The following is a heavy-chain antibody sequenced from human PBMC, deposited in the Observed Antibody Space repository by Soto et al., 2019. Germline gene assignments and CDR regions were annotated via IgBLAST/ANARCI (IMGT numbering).Heavy chain of an antibody. Sequence: SVQVSCKPSVGSFSICTFNWVRQAPGQGLEWMGGIIPIFGTATYAQKFQGRVTITAEDATSTAYMEVRALRSEDTAVYFCARGVSGSYSSPLDRWGQGTLVTVS. V-gene: IGHV1-69*13. CDR2: IIPIFGTA. D-gene: IGHD3-10*01. CDR1: VGSFSICT. CDR3: ARGVSGSYSSPLDR. J-gene: IGHJ5*02.